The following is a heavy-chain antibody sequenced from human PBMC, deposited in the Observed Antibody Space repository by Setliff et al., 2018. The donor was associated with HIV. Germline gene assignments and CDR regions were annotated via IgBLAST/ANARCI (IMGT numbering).Heavy chain of an antibody. J-gene: IGHJ4*02. D-gene: IGHD3-3*01. Sequence: GASVKVSCKASGYTFNNYAMNWVRQAPGQGLELMGWINTNTGNPTYAQGFTGRFVFSLDTSVSTAYLLISSLKAEDTAVYFCARDLKRPNSNFWGGYPIPFDSWGQGTLVTVS. CDR3: ARDLKRPNSNFWGGYPIPFDS. CDR1: GYTFNNYA. CDR2: INTNTGNP. V-gene: IGHV7-4-1*02.